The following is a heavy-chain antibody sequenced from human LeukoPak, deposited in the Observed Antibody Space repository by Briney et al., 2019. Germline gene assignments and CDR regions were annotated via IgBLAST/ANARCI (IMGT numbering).Heavy chain of an antibody. Sequence: SETLCLSCTVSGGSISSYYWSWIRQPPGKGLEWIGYIYYSGSTNYNPSLKSRVTISVDTSKNQFSLKLSSVTAADTAVYYCARCSNGSGTYYNPYYYYYIEVRGRGTAVTVSS. D-gene: IGHD3-10*01. J-gene: IGHJ6*03. CDR1: GGSISSYY. CDR2: IYYSGST. CDR3: ARCSNGSGTYYNPYYYYYIEV. V-gene: IGHV4-59*08.